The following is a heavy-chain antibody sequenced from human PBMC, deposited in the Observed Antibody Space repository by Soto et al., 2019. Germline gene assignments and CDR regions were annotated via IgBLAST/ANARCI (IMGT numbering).Heavy chain of an antibody. D-gene: IGHD1-26*01. CDR2: ISSSSNYI. J-gene: IGHJ4*02. CDR3: ARDLVGATI. CDR1: GFTFSSYS. Sequence: EVQLVESGGGLVKPGGSLRLSCAASGFTFSSYSMNWVRQAPGKGLEWVSSISSSSNYIYYAVSVKGRFTISRDNAKNSLYLQMNSLRAEDTAVYYCARDLVGATIWGQGTLVTVSS. V-gene: IGHV3-21*01.